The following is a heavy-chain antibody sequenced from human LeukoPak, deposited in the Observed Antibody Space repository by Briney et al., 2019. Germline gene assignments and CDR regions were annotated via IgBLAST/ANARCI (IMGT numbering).Heavy chain of an antibody. J-gene: IGHJ6*02. CDR2: ISGSGGST. Sequence: PGGSLRLSCAASGFNFRSYGMSWVRQAPGKGLEWVSAISGSGGSTYYVDSVKGRFTISRDNSKNTLYLQMNSLRVEDTARYYCAKDGGRAATAINYYYGMDVWGQGTTVTVS. CDR3: AKDGGRAATAINYYYGMDV. CDR1: GFNFRSYG. V-gene: IGHV3-23*01. D-gene: IGHD2-2*02.